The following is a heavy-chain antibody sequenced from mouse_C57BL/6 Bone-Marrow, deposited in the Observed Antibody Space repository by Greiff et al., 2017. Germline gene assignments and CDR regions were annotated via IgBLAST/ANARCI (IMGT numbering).Heavy chain of an antibody. CDR2: IFPGSGST. CDR3: AREEDIYYGIPYAMDY. V-gene: IGHV1-56*01. CDR1: GYTFTSHW. Sequence: QVQLQQSGPELVRPGASVKISCKAPGYTFTSHWMQWVRQRPGQGLEWIGEIFPGSGSTYYNEKFKGKATLTVDTSSSTAYMQLSSLTSEDSAFYFCAREEDIYYGIPYAMDYWGQGTSVTVSS. D-gene: IGHD2-1*01. J-gene: IGHJ4*01.